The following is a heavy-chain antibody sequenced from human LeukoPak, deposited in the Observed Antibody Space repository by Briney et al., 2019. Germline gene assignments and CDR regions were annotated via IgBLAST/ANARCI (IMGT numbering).Heavy chain of an antibody. Sequence: GESPKISCKGSGYSFTSYWIGWVRQMPGKGLEWMGIIYPGDSDTRYSPSFQGQVTISADKSISTAYLQWSSLKASDTAMYYCARPKYPYYDSSGYPPNPDAFDIWGQGTMVTVSS. CDR3: ARPKYPYYDSSGYPPNPDAFDI. V-gene: IGHV5-51*01. D-gene: IGHD3-22*01. CDR1: GYSFTSYW. J-gene: IGHJ3*02. CDR2: IYPGDSDT.